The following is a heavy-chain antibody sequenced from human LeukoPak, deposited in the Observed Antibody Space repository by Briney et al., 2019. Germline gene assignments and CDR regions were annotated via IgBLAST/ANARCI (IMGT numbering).Heavy chain of an antibody. D-gene: IGHD3-3*01. Sequence: SETLSLTCTVSGGSISSSSYYWGWIRQPPGKGLEWIGSIYYSGSTYYNPSLKSRVTISVDTSKNQFSLKLSSVTAADTAVYYCARLYYDFWSGSRWFDPWGQGTLVTVSS. V-gene: IGHV4-39*01. J-gene: IGHJ5*02. CDR2: IYYSGST. CDR3: ARLYYDFWSGSRWFDP. CDR1: GGSISSSSYY.